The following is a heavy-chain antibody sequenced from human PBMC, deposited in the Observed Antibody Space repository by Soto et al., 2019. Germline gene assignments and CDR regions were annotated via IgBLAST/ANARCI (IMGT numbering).Heavy chain of an antibody. CDR1: GFTFSSYA. Sequence: GGSLRLSCAASGFTFSSYAMSWVRQTPGKGLEWVSAISGSGGSTYYADSVKGRFTISRDNSKNTLYLQMNSLRAEDTAVYYCANALSRVVVAARTFYFDYWGQGTLVTVSS. CDR3: ANALSRVVVAARTFYFDY. J-gene: IGHJ4*02. V-gene: IGHV3-23*01. CDR2: ISGSGGST. D-gene: IGHD2-15*01.